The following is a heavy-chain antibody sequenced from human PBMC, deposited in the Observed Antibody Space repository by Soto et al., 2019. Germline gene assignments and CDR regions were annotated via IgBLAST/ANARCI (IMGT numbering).Heavy chain of an antibody. V-gene: IGHV6-1*01. CDR3: ARDVPFSGHEGFDY. Sequence: PSLTCAISGDSVSSNSAAWNWIRQSPSRGLEWLGRTYYRSKWYNDYAVSVKSRITINPDTSKNQFSLQLNSVTPEDTAVYYCARDVPFSGHEGFDYWGQGTLVTVSS. J-gene: IGHJ4*02. D-gene: IGHD5-12*01. CDR1: GDSVSSNSAA. CDR2: TYYRSKWYN.